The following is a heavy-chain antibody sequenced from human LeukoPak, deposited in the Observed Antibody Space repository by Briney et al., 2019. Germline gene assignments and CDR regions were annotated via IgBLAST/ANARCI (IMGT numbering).Heavy chain of an antibody. D-gene: IGHD2-2*02. V-gene: IGHV4-59*01. J-gene: IGHJ3*02. Sequence: PSETLSLTCTVSGGSISSYYWSWIRQPPGKGLEWIGYIYYSGSTNYNPSLKSRVTISVDTSKNQFSLKLSSVTAADTAVYYCARVRYCSSTSCYIGRAFDIWGQGTMVTVSS. CDR1: GGSISSYY. CDR3: ARVRYCSSTSCYIGRAFDI. CDR2: IYYSGST.